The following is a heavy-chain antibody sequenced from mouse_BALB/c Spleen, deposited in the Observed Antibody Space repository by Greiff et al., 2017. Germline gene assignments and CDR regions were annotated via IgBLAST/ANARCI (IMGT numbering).Heavy chain of an antibody. CDR1: GFSLSRYS. CDR2: IWGGGST. V-gene: IGHV2-6-4*01. D-gene: IGHD2-4*01. CDR3: ARDMTTTDYAMDY. J-gene: IGHJ4*01. Sequence: VKLVESGPGLVAPSQSLSITCTVSGFSLSRYSVHWVRQPPGKGLEWLGMIWGGGSTDYNSALKSRLSISKDNSKSQVFLKMNSLQTDDTARYYCARDMTTTDYAMDYWGQGTSVTVSS.